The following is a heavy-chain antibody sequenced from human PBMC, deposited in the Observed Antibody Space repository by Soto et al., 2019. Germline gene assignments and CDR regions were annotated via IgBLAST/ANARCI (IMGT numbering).Heavy chain of an antibody. J-gene: IGHJ4*02. CDR3: ARGSGYDFFDY. CDR2: IYYSGST. V-gene: IGHV4-59*01. Sequence: PSETQSLTCTVSWGYIRSYYWSWIRQPPGKGLEWIGYIYYSGSTNYNPSLKSRVTISVDTSKNQFSLKLSSVTAADTAVYYCARGSGYDFFDYWGQGTLVTVSS. D-gene: IGHD5-12*01. CDR1: WGYIRSYY.